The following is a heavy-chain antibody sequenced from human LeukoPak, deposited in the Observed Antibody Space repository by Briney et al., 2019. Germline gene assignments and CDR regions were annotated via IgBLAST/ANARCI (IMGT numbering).Heavy chain of an antibody. V-gene: IGHV5-51*01. J-gene: IGHJ6*02. CDR2: IYPGDSDT. CDR1: GYIFTSYW. CDR3: ARHGVVPGYYYYYGMDV. Sequence: GESLKISCKGSGYIFTSYWIGWVRQMPGKGQEWMGIIYPGDSDTRYSPSFQGQVTISADKSISTAYLQWSSLKASDTAMYYCARHGVVPGYYYYYGMDVWGQGTTVTVSS. D-gene: IGHD3-3*01.